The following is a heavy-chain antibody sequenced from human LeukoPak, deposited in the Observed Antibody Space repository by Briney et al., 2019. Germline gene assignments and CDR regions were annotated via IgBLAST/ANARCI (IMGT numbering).Heavy chain of an antibody. V-gene: IGHV4-59*01. CDR3: ARLRGNYFPDY. CDR2: IHYTGST. Sequence: PSETLSLTCTVSGGSMSGYYWTWIRQPPGKGLEWIAYIHYTGSTNYNPSLKSRVTISVDTSKNQFSLRLTPVTAADTAVYYCARLRGNYFPDYWGQGTLVTVSS. J-gene: IGHJ4*02. D-gene: IGHD4-11*01. CDR1: GGSMSGYY.